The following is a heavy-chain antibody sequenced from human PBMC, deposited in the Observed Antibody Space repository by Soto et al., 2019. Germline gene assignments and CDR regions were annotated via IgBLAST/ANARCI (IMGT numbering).Heavy chain of an antibody. J-gene: IGHJ6*02. CDR2: IYYSGST. CDR1: GGSVSSGSYY. Sequence: PSETLSLTCTVSGGSVSSGSYYLSWIRQPPGKGLEWIGYIYYSGSTNYNPSLKSRVTISVDTSKNQFSLKLSSVTAADTAVYYCARDLVSNYYDSSGHQGGMDVWGQGTTVNVSS. D-gene: IGHD3-22*01. CDR3: ARDLVSNYYDSSGHQGGMDV. V-gene: IGHV4-61*01.